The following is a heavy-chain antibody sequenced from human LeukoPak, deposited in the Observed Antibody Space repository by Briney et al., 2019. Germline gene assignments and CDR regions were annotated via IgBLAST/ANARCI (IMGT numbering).Heavy chain of an antibody. CDR3: ARGEYVMDV. Sequence: PSETLSLTCTVSGVSISSYFWSYIRQPAGKGLEWIGRIHTTGSTNYNPSLKSRVTMSEDTSKNQFSLKLSSVTAADTAVYYCARGEYVMDVWGKGTTVTVSS. CDR2: IHTTGST. CDR1: GVSISSYF. J-gene: IGHJ6*04. V-gene: IGHV4-4*07. D-gene: IGHD1-26*01.